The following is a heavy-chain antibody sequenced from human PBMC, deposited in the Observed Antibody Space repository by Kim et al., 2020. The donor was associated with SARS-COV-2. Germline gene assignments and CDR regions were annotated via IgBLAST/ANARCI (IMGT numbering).Heavy chain of an antibody. V-gene: IGHV3-33*01. CDR2: IWYDGSNK. CDR1: GFTFSSYG. J-gene: IGHJ6*02. D-gene: IGHD6-13*01. CDR3: ARDRAAAGKWGHGMDV. Sequence: GGSLRLSCAASGFTFSSYGMHWVRQAPGKGLEWVAVIWYDGSNKYYADSVKGRFTISRDNSKNTLYLQMNSLRAEDTAVYYCARDRAAAGKWGHGMDVWGQGTMVTVSS.